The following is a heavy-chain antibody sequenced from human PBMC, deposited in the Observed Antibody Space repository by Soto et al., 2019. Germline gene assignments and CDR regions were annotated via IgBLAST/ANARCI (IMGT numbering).Heavy chain of an antibody. CDR3: ATVTSMVRGVIDNWFDP. J-gene: IGHJ5*02. V-gene: IGHV1-69*01. CDR2: IIPMYGPA. Sequence: QVPLVQSGAEVKKPGSSVTVSCKASGGTFSSYAIHWVRQAPGQGLEWMGGIIPMYGPAKYAQRFQGRVTITADESTTTVYMELTSLTSQDTAVDYCATVTSMVRGVIDNWFDPWGHGTMVTVSS. CDR1: GGTFSSYA. D-gene: IGHD3-10*01.